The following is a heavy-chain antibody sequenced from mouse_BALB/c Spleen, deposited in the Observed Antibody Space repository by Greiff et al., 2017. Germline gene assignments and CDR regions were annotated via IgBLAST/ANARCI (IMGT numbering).Heavy chain of an antibody. CDR2: IYPGSGST. CDR3: TRGKNLGREFAY. J-gene: IGHJ3*01. D-gene: IGHD4-1*01. V-gene: IGHV1S22*01. Sequence: LQQPGSELVRPGASVKLSCKASGYTFTSYWMHWVKQRPGQGLEWIGNIYPGSGSTNYDEKFKSKATLTVDTSSSTAYMQLSSLTSEDSAVYYCTRGKNLGREFAYWGQGTLVTVSA. CDR1: GYTFTSYW.